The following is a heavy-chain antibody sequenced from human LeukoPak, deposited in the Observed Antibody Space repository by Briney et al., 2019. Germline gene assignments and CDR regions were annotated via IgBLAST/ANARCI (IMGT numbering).Heavy chain of an antibody. CDR1: GGSISSSSYY. D-gene: IGHD6-13*01. J-gene: IGHJ5*02. CDR2: IYYSGST. Sequence: PSETLSLTCTVSGGSISSSSYYWGWIRQPPGKGLEWIGSIYYSGSTYYNPSLKSRVTISVDTSKNQFSLKLSSVTAADTAVYYCARHVPIAAAGNGWFDPWGQGTLVTVSS. CDR3: ARHVPIAAAGNGWFDP. V-gene: IGHV4-39*01.